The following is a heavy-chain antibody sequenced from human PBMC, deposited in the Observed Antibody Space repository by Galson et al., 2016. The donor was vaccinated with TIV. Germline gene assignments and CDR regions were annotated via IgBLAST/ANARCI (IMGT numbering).Heavy chain of an antibody. CDR2: IFHSGTT. CDR3: ARRDQWLGGSFDA. D-gene: IGHD6-19*01. Sequence: SETLSLTCSVSGASIATSSNYWVWLRQPPGKGPEWIGTIFHSGTTYYNPSLTSRLTMSVDTSKRQFSLKLRSVTAADTAVYYSARRDQWLGGSFDAWGQGTMVAVSS. V-gene: IGHV4-39*01. CDR1: GASIATSSNY. J-gene: IGHJ3*01.